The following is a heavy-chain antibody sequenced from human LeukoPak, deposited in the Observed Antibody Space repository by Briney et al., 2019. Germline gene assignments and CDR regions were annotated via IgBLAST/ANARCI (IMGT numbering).Heavy chain of an antibody. CDR1: GLTFITYA. CDR3: AKGKGRSSSSIDW. CDR2: ISDSGGST. Sequence: PGGSLRLSCAASGLTFITYAMNWVRQAPGKGLEWVSAISDSGGSTYYADCVKGRFTIFRDNSKKTVYLQILRMRAEDTAVYYSAKGKGRSSSSIDWWGQGTLVTVSS. V-gene: IGHV3-23*01. D-gene: IGHD2/OR15-2a*01. J-gene: IGHJ4*01.